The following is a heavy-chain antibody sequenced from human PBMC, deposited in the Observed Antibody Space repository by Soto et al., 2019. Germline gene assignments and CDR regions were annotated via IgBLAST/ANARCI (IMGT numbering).Heavy chain of an antibody. D-gene: IGHD6-13*01. Sequence: QVQLVESGGGVVQPGRSLRLSCAASGFTFSSYAMHWVRQAPGKGLEWVAVISYDGSNKYYADSVKGRFTISRDNSKNTLYLQMNSLRAEDTAVYYCARVTYSSHPLLDYWGQGTLVTVSS. CDR3: ARVTYSSHPLLDY. CDR2: ISYDGSNK. V-gene: IGHV3-30-3*01. J-gene: IGHJ4*02. CDR1: GFTFSSYA.